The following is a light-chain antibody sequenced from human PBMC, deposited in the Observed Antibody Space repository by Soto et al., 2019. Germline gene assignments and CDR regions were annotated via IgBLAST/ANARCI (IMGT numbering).Light chain of an antibody. J-gene: IGKJ1*01. Sequence: DFQMTQSPSTLSASVGDRVTITCRASQNIRSRVAWFQQKPGKALKLLIYDASTVESGVPQMSSSSGSGKEFTLTISSPQSHAFPTYDFQHYHSYRTCGQGTKV. CDR1: QNIRSR. CDR3: QHYHSYRT. V-gene: IGKV1-5*01. CDR2: DAS.